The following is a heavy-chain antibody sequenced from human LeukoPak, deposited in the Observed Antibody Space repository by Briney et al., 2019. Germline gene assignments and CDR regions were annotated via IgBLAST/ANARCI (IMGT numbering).Heavy chain of an antibody. J-gene: IGHJ5*02. CDR3: ARHPNCSSTSCYLYNWFDP. D-gene: IGHD2-2*01. Sequence: PGESLKISCKGSGYSFTSYWIGWVRQMPGKGLEWMGIIYPGDSYTNYSPSFQGHVTISADKSISTAYLQWSSLKASDTAMYYCARHPNCSSTSCYLYNWFDPWGQGTLVTVSS. V-gene: IGHV5-51*01. CDR2: IYPGDSYT. CDR1: GYSFTSYW.